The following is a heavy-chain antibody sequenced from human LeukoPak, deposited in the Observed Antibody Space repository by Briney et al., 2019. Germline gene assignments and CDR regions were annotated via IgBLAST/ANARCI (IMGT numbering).Heavy chain of an antibody. CDR3: AKEAYYDGTGYFDF. J-gene: IGHJ4*02. Sequence: GGSLRLSCAASGFTFSSYAMHWVRQAPGKGLEWVAVISYDGSNKYYADSVKGRFTISRDNSKNTLYLQMNSLRAEDTAVYSCAKEAYYDGTGYFDFWGQGTLVTVSS. CDR2: ISYDGSNK. V-gene: IGHV3-30-3*01. CDR1: GFTFSSYA. D-gene: IGHD3-22*01.